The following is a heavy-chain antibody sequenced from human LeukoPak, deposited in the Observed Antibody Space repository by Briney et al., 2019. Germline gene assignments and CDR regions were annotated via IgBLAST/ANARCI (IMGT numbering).Heavy chain of an antibody. J-gene: IGHJ5*02. CDR1: GGSFSGYY. CDR2: INHRGTT. V-gene: IGHV4-34*01. Sequence: SETLSLTCVVYGGSFSGYYWTWMRQPPGKGLEGIGEINHRGTTTYNPSLKSRVTISVDTPKNQFSLKLNSVTAADTAVYYCARVDIVTTNWFEPWGQGTLVIVSP. D-gene: IGHD5-12*01. CDR3: ARVDIVTTNWFEP.